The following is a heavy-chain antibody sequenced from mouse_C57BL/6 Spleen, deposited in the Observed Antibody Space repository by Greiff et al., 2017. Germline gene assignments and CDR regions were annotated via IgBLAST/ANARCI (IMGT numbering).Heavy chain of an antibody. CDR2: IYPRSGNT. Sequence: QVQLKESGAELARPGASVKLSCKASGYTFTSYGISWVKQRTGQGLEWIGEIYPRSGNTYYNEKFKGKATLTADRSSSTAYMALRSLTSEDSAVYFCAAAAQATVENYYAMDYWGQGTSVTVSS. CDR1: GYTFTSYG. V-gene: IGHV1-81*01. J-gene: IGHJ4*01. CDR3: AAAAQATVENYYAMDY. D-gene: IGHD3-2*02.